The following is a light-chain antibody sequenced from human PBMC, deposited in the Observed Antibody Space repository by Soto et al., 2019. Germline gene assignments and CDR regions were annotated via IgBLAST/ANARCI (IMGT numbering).Light chain of an antibody. Sequence: EIVLTQSPGTLSLSPGERVTLSCRASQNVDSLSLAWYQQKPGQAPRLLIYGASSRAPGIPDKFSGSGSGTDFTLTVSRLEPEDFAVYYCHQHGPSPVFGGGTRVEIK. CDR2: GAS. CDR1: QNVDSLS. CDR3: HQHGPSPV. J-gene: IGKJ4*01. V-gene: IGKV3-20*01.